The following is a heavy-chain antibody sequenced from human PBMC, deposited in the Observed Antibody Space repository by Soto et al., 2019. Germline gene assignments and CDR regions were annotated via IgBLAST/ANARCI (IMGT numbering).Heavy chain of an antibody. Sequence: ASVKVSCKASGYTFTSYAMHWVRQAPGQRLEWMGWINAGNGNTKYSQKFQGRVTITRDTSASTAYMELRSLRSDDTAVYYCARALGSGSYYGDAFDIWGQGTMVTVSS. CDR3: ARALGSGSYYGDAFDI. CDR2: INAGNGNT. V-gene: IGHV1-3*01. J-gene: IGHJ3*02. CDR1: GYTFTSYA. D-gene: IGHD3-10*01.